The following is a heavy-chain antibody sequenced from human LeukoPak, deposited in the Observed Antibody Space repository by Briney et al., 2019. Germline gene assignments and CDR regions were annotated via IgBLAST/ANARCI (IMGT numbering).Heavy chain of an antibody. Sequence: PSETLSLTCTVSGGSISSGDYYWRWIRQPPGKGLEWIGYIYYSGSTYYNPSLKSRVTISVDTSKNQFSLKLSSVTAADTAVYYCARGGVDYYDSSGYYDRTGFDPWGQGTLVTVSS. J-gene: IGHJ5*02. V-gene: IGHV4-30-4*01. CDR1: GGSISSGDYY. CDR2: IYYSGST. CDR3: ARGGVDYYDSSGYYDRTGFDP. D-gene: IGHD3-22*01.